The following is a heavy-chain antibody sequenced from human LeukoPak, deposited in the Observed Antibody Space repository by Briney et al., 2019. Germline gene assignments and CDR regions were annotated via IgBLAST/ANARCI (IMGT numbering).Heavy chain of an antibody. J-gene: IGHJ4*02. CDR1: GFTFSNYY. CDR3: AKGGAQKTLRWGMDY. CDR2: ISYDGGIK. Sequence: GRSLRLSCAASGFTFSNYYMHWVRQAPGKGLEWVALISYDGGIKYHGDSVRGRFTTSRDNSENTLYLHMNSLSPEDTAVYYCAKGGAQKTLRWGMDYWGQGTLVTVSP. V-gene: IGHV3-30*18. D-gene: IGHD4-23*01.